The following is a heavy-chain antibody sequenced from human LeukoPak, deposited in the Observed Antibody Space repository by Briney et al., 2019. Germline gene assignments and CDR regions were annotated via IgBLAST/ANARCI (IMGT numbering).Heavy chain of an antibody. J-gene: IGHJ5*02. D-gene: IGHD2-2*01. CDR2: INPNSGGT. CDR3: ARDGGLIVVPQDGDWFDP. Sequence: ASVKVSCKASGYTYTGYYMHWVRQAPGQGLEWMGWINPNSGGTNYAQKFQGRVTMTRDTSISTAYMELSRLRSDDTAVYYCARDGGLIVVPQDGDWFDPWGQGTLVTVSS. V-gene: IGHV1-2*02. CDR1: GYTYTGYY.